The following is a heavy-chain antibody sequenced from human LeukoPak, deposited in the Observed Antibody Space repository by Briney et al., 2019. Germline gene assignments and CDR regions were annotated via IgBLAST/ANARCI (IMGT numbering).Heavy chain of an antibody. CDR1: GFTFSIYN. J-gene: IGHJ6*02. V-gene: IGHV3-48*03. D-gene: IGHD3-10*01. CDR3: VRDYYGLGTYYNAYYGMDA. CDR2: ISSRGDTI. Sequence: PGGSLRLSCLAPGFTFSIYNMKWVRQAPGKGLEWVSYISSRGDTIYYADSVKGRFTISRDNAKKSLSLQMSSLRAEDTAVYYCVRDYYGLGTYYNAYYGMDAWGQGTTVTVSS.